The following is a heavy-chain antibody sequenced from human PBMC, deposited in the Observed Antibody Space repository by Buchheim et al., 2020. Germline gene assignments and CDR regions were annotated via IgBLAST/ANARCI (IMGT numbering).Heavy chain of an antibody. CDR1: GFTFSSYA. D-gene: IGHD3-22*01. Sequence: QVQLVESGGGVVQPGRSLRLSCAASGFTFSSYAMHWVRQAPGKGLEWVAVIPYDGSNKYYADSVKGRFNISRDNSKKTLYLQMNSLRAEDTAVYYCARDYRGYYYDSSGYYGYWGQGTL. CDR2: IPYDGSNK. CDR3: ARDYRGYYYDSSGYYGY. J-gene: IGHJ4*02. V-gene: IGHV3-30*04.